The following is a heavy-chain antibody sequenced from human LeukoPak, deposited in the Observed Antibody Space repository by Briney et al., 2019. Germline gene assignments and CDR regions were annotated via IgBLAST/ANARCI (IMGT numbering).Heavy chain of an antibody. Sequence: GGSLRLSCAASGFTFSSYAMRWVRQAPGKGLEWVSGISASGGSTDYADSVKGRFTISRDNSKNTLYLQMNSLSAEDTAVYYCAKDVRYNDYYWGQGTLVTVSS. J-gene: IGHJ4*02. CDR2: ISASGGST. CDR1: GFTFSSYA. V-gene: IGHV3-23*01. CDR3: AKDVRYNDYY. D-gene: IGHD1-14*01.